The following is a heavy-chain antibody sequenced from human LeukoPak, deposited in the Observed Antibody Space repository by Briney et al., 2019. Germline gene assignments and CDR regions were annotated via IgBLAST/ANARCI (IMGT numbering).Heavy chain of an antibody. D-gene: IGHD4-17*01. Sequence: PGGSLRLSCAASGFTFSSYDMHWVRQATGKCLEWVSAIGTAGDTYYPGSVKGRFTISRENAKNSLYLQMNSLRAGDTAVYYCARDSSTTVTSRYFDLWGRGTLVTVSS. CDR1: GFTFSSYD. CDR2: IGTAGDT. CDR3: ARDSSTTVTSRYFDL. J-gene: IGHJ2*01. V-gene: IGHV3-13*04.